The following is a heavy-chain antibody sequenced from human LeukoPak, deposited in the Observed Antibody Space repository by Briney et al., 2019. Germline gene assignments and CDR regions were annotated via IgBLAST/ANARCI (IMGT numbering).Heavy chain of an antibody. CDR1: GVTFSNYW. J-gene: IGHJ4*02. D-gene: IGHD6-13*01. CDR2: INQDGSEK. Sequence: PGGSLRLSCVDSGVTFSNYWMNWVRQAPGKGLEWVANINQDGSEKYYVDSVKGRFTISRDNAKNSLYLQMNSLRAEDTALYYCAREKDSSSWYGGSLFDYWGQGTLVTVSS. CDR3: AREKDSSSWYGGSLFDY. V-gene: IGHV3-7*03.